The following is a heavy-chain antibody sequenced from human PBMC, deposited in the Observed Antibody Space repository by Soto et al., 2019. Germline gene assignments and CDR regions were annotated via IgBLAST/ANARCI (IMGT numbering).Heavy chain of an antibody. Sequence: SETLSLTCTVSGGSISSGGYYWSWIRQHPGKGLEWIGYIYYSGSTYYNPSLKSRVTISVDTSKNQFSLKLSSVTAADTAVYYCARRTTVVTSMRPPDAFDIWGQGTMLTVSS. CDR2: IYYSGST. D-gene: IGHD4-17*01. V-gene: IGHV4-31*03. CDR1: GGSISSGGYY. J-gene: IGHJ3*02. CDR3: ARRTTVVTSMRPPDAFDI.